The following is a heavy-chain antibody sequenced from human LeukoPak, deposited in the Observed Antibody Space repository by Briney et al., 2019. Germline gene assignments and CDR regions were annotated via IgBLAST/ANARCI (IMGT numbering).Heavy chain of an antibody. J-gene: IGHJ5*02. V-gene: IGHV1-2*02. D-gene: IGHD6-13*01. CDR3: ARGVSTSWYGGLNWFDP. CDR1: GYTFTGYY. CDR2: INPNSGGT. Sequence: ASVKVSCKASGYTFTGYYMHWVRQARGQGLEWMGWINPNSGGTNDAQKFQGRVTMTRDTSISTVYMELSRLRSDDTAVYYCARGVSTSWYGGLNWFDPWGQGTLVTVSS.